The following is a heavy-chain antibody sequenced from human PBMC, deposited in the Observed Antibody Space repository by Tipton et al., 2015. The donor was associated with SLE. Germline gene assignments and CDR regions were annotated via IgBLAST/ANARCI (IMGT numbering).Heavy chain of an antibody. J-gene: IGHJ4*02. V-gene: IGHV4-61*01. CDR3: ARDLGRLGEGRDYFDY. D-gene: IGHD3-16*01. Sequence: TLSLTCTVSGGSISSGSYYWSWIRQPPGKGLEWIGYIYYSGSTNYNPSLKSRVTISVDTSKNQFSLKLSSVTAADTAVYYCARDLGRLGEGRDYFDYWGQGTLVTVSS. CDR1: GGSISSGSYY. CDR2: IYYSGST.